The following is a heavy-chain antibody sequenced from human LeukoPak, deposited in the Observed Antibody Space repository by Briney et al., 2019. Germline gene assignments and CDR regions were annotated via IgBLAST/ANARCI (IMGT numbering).Heavy chain of an antibody. V-gene: IGHV4-34*01. Sequence: SETLSLTCAVYGGSFSGYYWSWIRQPPGKGLEWIGEINHSGSTNYNPSLKSRVTISVGTSKNQFSLKLSSVTAADTAVYYCASYYGDYEGRRYFDYWGQGTLVTVSS. CDR1: GGSFSGYY. CDR2: INHSGST. J-gene: IGHJ4*02. D-gene: IGHD4-17*01. CDR3: ASYYGDYEGRRYFDY.